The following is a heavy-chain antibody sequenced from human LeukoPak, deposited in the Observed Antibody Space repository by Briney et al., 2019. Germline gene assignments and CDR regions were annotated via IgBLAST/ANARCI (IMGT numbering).Heavy chain of an antibody. D-gene: IGHD2-15*01. Sequence: GSSVKVSCKASGYTFTSYDINWVRQATGQGLEWMGWMNPNSGNIGYAQKFQGRVTMTRNTYISTAYMELSSLRSEDTAVYYCARESCSGGSCYFDYWGQGTLVTVSS. V-gene: IGHV1-8*01. J-gene: IGHJ4*02. CDR2: MNPNSGNI. CDR1: GYTFTSYD. CDR3: ARESCSGGSCYFDY.